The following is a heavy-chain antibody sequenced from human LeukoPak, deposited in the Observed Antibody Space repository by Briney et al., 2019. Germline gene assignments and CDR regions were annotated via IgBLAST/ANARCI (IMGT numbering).Heavy chain of an antibody. CDR2: INPNSGGT. J-gene: IGHJ4*02. CDR3: ASVVVPAAILPYFGY. D-gene: IGHD2-2*01. Sequence: ASVKVSCKASGYTFTGYYMHWVRQAPGQGLEWMGWINPNSGGTNYAQKFQGWVTMTRDTSISTAYMELSRLRSDDTAVYYCASVVVPAAILPYFGYWGQGTLVTVSS. V-gene: IGHV1-2*04. CDR1: GYTFTGYY.